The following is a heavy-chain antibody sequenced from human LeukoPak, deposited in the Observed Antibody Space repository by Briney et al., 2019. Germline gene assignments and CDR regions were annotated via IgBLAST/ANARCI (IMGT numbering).Heavy chain of an antibody. Sequence: SETLSLTCTVSGGSISSYYWSWIRQPAGKGLEWIGRIYTSGSTNYNPSLKSRVTMSVDTSKNQFSLKLSSVTAADPAVYSFGRDRLLNWFDPWGQGTLVTVSS. D-gene: IGHD2-15*01. J-gene: IGHJ5*02. CDR2: IYTSGST. CDR1: GGSISSYY. V-gene: IGHV4-4*07. CDR3: GRDRLLNWFDP.